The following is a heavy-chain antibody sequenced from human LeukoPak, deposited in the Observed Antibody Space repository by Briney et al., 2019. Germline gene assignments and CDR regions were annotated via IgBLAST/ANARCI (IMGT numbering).Heavy chain of an antibody. V-gene: IGHV3-30*03. D-gene: IGHD5-18*01. J-gene: IGHJ4*02. Sequence: GGSLRLSCAASGFTFSSYGMHWVRQAPGKGLEWVAVISYDGSNKYYADSVKGRFTISRDNSKNTVYLQMNSLRAEDTAVYYCAAWGQLMDFDYWGQGTLVTVSS. CDR2: ISYDGSNK. CDR3: AAWGQLMDFDY. CDR1: GFTFSSYG.